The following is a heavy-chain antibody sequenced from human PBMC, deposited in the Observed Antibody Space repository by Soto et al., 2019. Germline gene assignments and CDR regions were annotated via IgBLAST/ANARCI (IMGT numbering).Heavy chain of an antibody. CDR2: IYYSGST. D-gene: IGHD2-2*01. V-gene: IGHV4-31*03. J-gene: IGHJ6*02. CDR3: AREKKHQSLGGRFGMDV. Sequence: SETLSLTCTVSGGSISSGGYYWSWIRQHPGKGLEWIGYIYYSGSTYYNPSLKSRVTISVDTSKNQFSLKLSSVTAEDTAVYYCAREKKHQSLGGRFGMDVWGQGTTVTVSS. CDR1: GGSISSGGYY.